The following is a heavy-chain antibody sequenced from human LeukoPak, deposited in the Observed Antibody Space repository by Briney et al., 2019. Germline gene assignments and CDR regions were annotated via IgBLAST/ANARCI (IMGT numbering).Heavy chain of an antibody. CDR3: AKGGDCSSTSCSPGFDY. V-gene: IGHV1-69*06. CDR1: GGTFSSYA. CDR2: IIPIFGTA. Sequence: GASVKVSCKASGGTFSSYAISWVRQAPGQGLEWMGGIIPIFGTANYAQKFQGRVTITADKSTSTAYMELSSLRSEDTAVYYCAKGGDCSSTSCSPGFDYWGRGTLVTVS. D-gene: IGHD2-2*01. J-gene: IGHJ4*02.